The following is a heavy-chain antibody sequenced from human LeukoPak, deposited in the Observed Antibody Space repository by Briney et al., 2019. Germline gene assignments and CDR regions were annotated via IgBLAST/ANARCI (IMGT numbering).Heavy chain of an antibody. D-gene: IGHD6-13*01. CDR3: AKDRSSSWFNHDAFDI. CDR1: GFTFSSYA. Sequence: GGSLRVSCAASGFTFSSYAMSWVRQAPGKGLEWVSAISGSGGSTYYADSVKGRFTISRDNSKNTLYLQMNSLRAEDTAVYYCAKDRSSSWFNHDAFDIWGQGTMVTVSS. CDR2: ISGSGGST. J-gene: IGHJ3*02. V-gene: IGHV3-23*01.